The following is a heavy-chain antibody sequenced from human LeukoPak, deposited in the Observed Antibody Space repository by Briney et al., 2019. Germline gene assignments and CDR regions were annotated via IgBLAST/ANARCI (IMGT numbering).Heavy chain of an antibody. CDR1: GYTFTSYG. V-gene: IGHV1-18*01. Sequence: ASVKVSCKASGYTFTSYGISWVRQAPGQGLEWMGWISAYNGNTNYAQKLQGRVTMTTDTSTSTAYMELSRLRSDDTAVYYCARVLRYFDWLSPVGAFDIWGQGTMVTVSS. D-gene: IGHD3-9*01. CDR3: ARVLRYFDWLSPVGAFDI. CDR2: ISAYNGNT. J-gene: IGHJ3*02.